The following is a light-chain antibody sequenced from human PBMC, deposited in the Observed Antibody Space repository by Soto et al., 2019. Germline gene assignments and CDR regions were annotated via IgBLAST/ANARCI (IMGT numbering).Light chain of an antibody. J-gene: IGLJ2*01. CDR3: AAWDDSLNGVV. V-gene: IGLV1-44*01. Sequence: QSVLTQPPSASGTPRQRVTISCSGSSSNIEINSVNWYQQLPGTAPKLLIYSNNQRPSGVPGRFSGSTSGTTASLDISGLQSGDEADYFCAAWDDSLNGVVFGGGTKLTVL. CDR1: SSNIEINS. CDR2: SNN.